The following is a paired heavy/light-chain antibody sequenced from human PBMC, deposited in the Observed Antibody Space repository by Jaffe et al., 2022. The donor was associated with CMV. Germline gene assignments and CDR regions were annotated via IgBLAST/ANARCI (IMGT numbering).Heavy chain of an antibody. CDR1: GGSISSGGYY. Sequence: QVQLQESGPGLVKPSQTLSLTCTVSGGSISSGGYYWSWIRQHPGKGLEWIGYIYYSGSTYYNPSLKSRVTISVDTSKNQFSLKLSSVTAADTAVYYCAREAPYCSSTSCSPYNWFDPWGQGTLVTVSS. CDR2: IYYSGST. CDR3: AREAPYCSSTSCSPYNWFDP. J-gene: IGHJ5*02. V-gene: IGHV4-31*03. D-gene: IGHD2-2*01.
Light chain of an antibody. CDR1: SSDVGSYNL. J-gene: IGLJ2*01. V-gene: IGLV2-23*02. Sequence: QSALTQPASVSGSPGQSITISCTGTSSDVGSYNLVSWYQQHPGKAPKLMIYEVSKRPSGVSNRFSGSKSGNTASLTISGLQAEDEADYYCCSYAGSSTHVVFGGGTKLTVL. CDR2: EVS. CDR3: CSYAGSSTHVV.